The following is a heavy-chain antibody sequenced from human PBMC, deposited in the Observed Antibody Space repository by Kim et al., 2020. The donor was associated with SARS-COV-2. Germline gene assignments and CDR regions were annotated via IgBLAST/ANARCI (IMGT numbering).Heavy chain of an antibody. CDR2: ISSSGSTI. V-gene: IGHV3-48*03. CDR1: GFTFSSYE. CDR3: ARDRNIAAAGDDFDY. Sequence: GGSLRLSCAASGFTFSSYEMNWVRQAPGKGLEWVSYISSSGSTIYYADSVKGRFTISRDNAKNSLYLQMNSLRAEDTAVYYCARDRNIAAAGDDFDYWGQGTLVTVSS. J-gene: IGHJ4*02. D-gene: IGHD6-13*01.